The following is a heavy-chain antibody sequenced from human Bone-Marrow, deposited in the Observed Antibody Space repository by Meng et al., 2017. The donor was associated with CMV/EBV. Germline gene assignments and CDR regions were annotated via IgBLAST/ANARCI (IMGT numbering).Heavy chain of an antibody. J-gene: IGHJ4*02. CDR2: IRNNESDK. V-gene: IGHV3-30*02. CDR1: GFKFSSYA. CDR3: AKDDTVFHY. D-gene: IGHD2-8*02. Sequence: VRWVGLGGGGVPLRRSRRLSGAASGFKFSSYARHGVRQAPGKGPEWMECIRNNESDKYYGGSVKGRFTISRDTSKNTVHLQMNNLRTEDTAVYYCAKDDTVFHYWGQGTLVTVSS.